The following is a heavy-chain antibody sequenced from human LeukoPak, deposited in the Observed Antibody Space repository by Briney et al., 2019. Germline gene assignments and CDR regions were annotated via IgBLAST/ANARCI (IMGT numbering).Heavy chain of an antibody. CDR3: AKGSSPFDY. J-gene: IGHJ4*02. V-gene: IGHV3-23*01. CDR1: GFTFSSHW. CDR2: ISANGGGT. D-gene: IGHD6-13*01. Sequence: GGSLRLSCAASGFTFSSHWMHWVRQAPGKGLEWVSAISANGGGTYYADSVKGRFTISRDNSKNTLYLQMNSLRAEDTAVYYCAKGSSPFDYWGQGTLVTVSS.